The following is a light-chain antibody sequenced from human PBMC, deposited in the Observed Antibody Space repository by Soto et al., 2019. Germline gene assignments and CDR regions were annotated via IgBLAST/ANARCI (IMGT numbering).Light chain of an antibody. Sequence: QSALTQPASVSGWPGQSITIYCTGTSSDVGGSNYVSWYQLSPGKAPKLLIYDVDRPSRVSNRFSGSKSGNTASLTISGLQAEDEAEYYCNSYTSSGTVVFGGGTKSPS. CDR3: NSYTSSGTVV. V-gene: IGLV2-14*01. CDR1: SSDVGGSNY. J-gene: IGLJ3*02. CDR2: DV.